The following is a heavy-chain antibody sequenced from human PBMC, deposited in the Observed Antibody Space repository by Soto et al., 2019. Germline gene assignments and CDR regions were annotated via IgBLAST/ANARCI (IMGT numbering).Heavy chain of an antibody. J-gene: IGHJ6*02. Sequence: GASVKVSCKASGGTFSSYAISWVQQAPGQGLEWMGGIIPIFGTANYAQKFQGRVTITADESTSTAYMELSSLRSEDTAVYYCARDMRTAMATYYYYGMDVWGQGTTVTVSS. CDR1: GGTFSSYA. D-gene: IGHD5-18*01. V-gene: IGHV1-69*13. CDR2: IIPIFGTA. CDR3: ARDMRTAMATYYYYGMDV.